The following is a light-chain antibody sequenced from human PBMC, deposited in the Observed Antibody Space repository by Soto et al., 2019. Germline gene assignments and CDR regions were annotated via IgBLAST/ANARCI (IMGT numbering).Light chain of an antibody. CDR1: SSDIGGNS. V-gene: IGLV1-51*01. Sequence: QSVMTQPPSVSAAPGQRVTISCSGSSSDIGGNSVSWYQQLPGTAPKLLIYDDDKRPSGIPDRFSGYKSGTSATLGITGFQTGDEADYYCGSWDSSPSAYVFGTGTKLTV. CDR3: GSWDSSPSAYV. J-gene: IGLJ1*01. CDR2: DDD.